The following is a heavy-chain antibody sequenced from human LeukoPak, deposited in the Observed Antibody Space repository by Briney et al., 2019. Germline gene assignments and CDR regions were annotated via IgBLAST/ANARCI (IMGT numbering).Heavy chain of an antibody. CDR1: GGTFSSYA. Sequence: SVTVSCMASGGTFSSYAISWVRLDPGHGLEWLGVIIPNLATANYPQQFHGKVTITADESTRTAYMELSSLRTEDMAVYYCARELWDIVVVVAATRGAFDIWGQETMGTVSS. J-gene: IGHJ3*02. CDR2: IIPNLATA. CDR3: ARELWDIVVVVAATRGAFDI. D-gene: IGHD2-15*01. V-gene: IGHV1-69*13.